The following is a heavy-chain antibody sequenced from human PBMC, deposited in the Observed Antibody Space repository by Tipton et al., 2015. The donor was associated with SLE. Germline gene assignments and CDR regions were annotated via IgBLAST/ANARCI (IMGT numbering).Heavy chain of an antibody. CDR2: ISSSSSYI. V-gene: IGHV3-21*01. J-gene: IGHJ2*01. CDR1: GFTFSSYS. CDR3: ARVGVEQWLATGGYFDL. D-gene: IGHD6-19*01. Sequence: SLRLSCAASGFTFSSYSMNWVRQAPGKGLEWVSSISSSSSYIYYADSVKGRLTISRDNAKNSLYLQMNSLRAEDTAVYYCARVGVEQWLATGGYFDLWGRGTLVTVSS.